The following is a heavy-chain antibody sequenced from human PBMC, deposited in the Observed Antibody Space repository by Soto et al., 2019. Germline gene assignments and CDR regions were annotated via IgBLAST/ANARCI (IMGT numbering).Heavy chain of an antibody. Sequence: QVQLVQSGAEMKKPGSSVKVSCQSSGDTFNTYAMNWVRQAPGQGPEWMGDISPMFGAANYAPKFQGRVTITADESTGTSYMQLTSLTSEDTDLYFSAREFQVHTPAFVYWGQGTLVTISS. V-gene: IGHV1-69*19. CDR1: GDTFNTYA. D-gene: IGHD3-10*01. CDR3: AREFQVHTPAFVY. CDR2: ISPMFGAA. J-gene: IGHJ4*02.